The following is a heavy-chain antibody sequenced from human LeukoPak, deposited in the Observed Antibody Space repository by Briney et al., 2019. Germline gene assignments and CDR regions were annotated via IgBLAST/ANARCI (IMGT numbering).Heavy chain of an antibody. CDR2: INTDGSST. CDR1: GFTFRSYW. CDR3: ARVSRGNYYFDY. J-gene: IGHJ4*02. Sequence: PGGSLRLSCAASGFTFRSYWMYWVRQAPGKGLVWVSYINTDGSSTTYADSVKGRFTISRDNAKNTLYLQMNSLRAEDTAVYYCARVSRGNYYFDYWGPGTLVTVSS. V-gene: IGHV3-74*01.